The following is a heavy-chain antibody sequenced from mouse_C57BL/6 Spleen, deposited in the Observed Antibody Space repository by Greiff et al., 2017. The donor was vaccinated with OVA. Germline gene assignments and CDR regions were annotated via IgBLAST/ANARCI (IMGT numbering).Heavy chain of an antibody. CDR3: ARGIYYDYDVFFDY. CDR2: ISYDGSN. V-gene: IGHV3-6*01. CDR1: GYSITSGYY. D-gene: IGHD2-4*01. Sequence: VQLKESGPGLVKPSQSLSLTCSVTGYSITSGYYWNWIRQFPGNKLEWMGYISYDGSNNYNPSLKNRISITRDTSKNQFFLKLNSVTTEDTATYYCARGIYYDYDVFFDYWGQGTTLTVSS. J-gene: IGHJ2*01.